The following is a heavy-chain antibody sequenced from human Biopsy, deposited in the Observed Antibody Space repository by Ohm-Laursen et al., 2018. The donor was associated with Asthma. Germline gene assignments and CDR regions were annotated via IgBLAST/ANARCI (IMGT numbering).Heavy chain of an antibody. Sequence: SLRLSCTASGFTFGSYGLHWVRRAPGKGLEWVADIWFDGSNKHYADSVKGRFTISRDNSKNTLYLQMNSLRAEDTALYYCGRERSYMVDYWGQGTLVTVSS. V-gene: IGHV3-33*01. CDR3: GRERSYMVDY. D-gene: IGHD3-10*01. J-gene: IGHJ4*02. CDR1: GFTFGSYG. CDR2: IWFDGSNK.